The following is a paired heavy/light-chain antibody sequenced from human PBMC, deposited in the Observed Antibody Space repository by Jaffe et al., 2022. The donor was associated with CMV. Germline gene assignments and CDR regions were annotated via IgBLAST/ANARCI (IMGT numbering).Heavy chain of an antibody. J-gene: IGHJ4*02. D-gene: IGHD3-9*01. CDR1: GGTFSSSP. V-gene: IGHV1-69*06. Sequence: QVQLVQSGAEVKKPGSSVKVSCKASGGTFSSSPISWVRQAPGQGLEWMGGIIPNFGTANYAQKFQGRVTITADKSTSTAYMELSSLRSEDTAVFYCAKHYDVLTNHFDSWGQGTLVTVSS. CDR2: IIPNFGTA. CDR3: AKHYDVLTNHFDS.
Light chain of an antibody. CDR2: DNN. V-gene: IGLV1-51*01. CDR3: GTWDSYLSAGV. CDR1: SFNIGKNY. J-gene: IGLJ2*01. Sequence: QSVLTQPPSVSAAPGQKVTISCSGSSFNIGKNYVSWYQQLPGTAPKLLIYDNNKRPSGIPDRFSVSKSGTSATLGITGLQPGDEADYYCGTWDSYLSAGVFGGGTKLTVL.